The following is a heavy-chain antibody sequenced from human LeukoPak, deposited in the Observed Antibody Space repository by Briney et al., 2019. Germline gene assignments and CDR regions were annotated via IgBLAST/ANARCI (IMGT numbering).Heavy chain of an antibody. CDR3: ARVGSSGWYVHPTLDY. D-gene: IGHD6-19*01. J-gene: IGHJ4*02. CDR2: IDPRNGDT. V-gene: IGHV1-2*02. Sequence: ASVKVSCKASGYIFSDYYIHWVRQARGQGLEWMAWIDPRNGDTNYAQKFQGRVSMTKHTSISTPYMELTRLISDDTAVYYCARVGSSGWYVHPTLDYWGQGTLVTVSS. CDR1: GYIFSDYY.